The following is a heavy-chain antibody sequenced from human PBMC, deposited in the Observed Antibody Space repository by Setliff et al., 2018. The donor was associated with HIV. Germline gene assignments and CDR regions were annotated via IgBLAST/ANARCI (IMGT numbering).Heavy chain of an antibody. V-gene: IGHV4-61*09. D-gene: IGHD2-2*02. CDR3: ARSGYCSSTSCYMIVDY. CDR2: IYTSGST. J-gene: IGHJ4*02. Sequence: SETLSLTCTVSGGSISSGSDYWSWIRQPAGKGLEWIGHIYTSGSTNYNSSLKSRVTISVDTSKNQFSLKLSSVTAADTAVYYCARSGYCSSTSCYMIVDYWGQGTLVTVSS. CDR1: GGSISSGSDY.